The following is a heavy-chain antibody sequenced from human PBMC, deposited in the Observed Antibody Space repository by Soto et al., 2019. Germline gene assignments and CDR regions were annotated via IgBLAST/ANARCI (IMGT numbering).Heavy chain of an antibody. CDR2: ISGSGDST. J-gene: IGHJ4*02. V-gene: IGHV3-23*01. D-gene: IGHD1-26*01. Sequence: PGGSLRLSCAASGFTFRSYAMTWVRQAPGKGLEWVSLISGSGDSTYYADSVKGRFTISRDNSKDTLFLQMNSLRAEDTALYYCVKGSFSSGRFSRFDYWGQGTLVTVSS. CDR1: GFTFRSYA. CDR3: VKGSFSSGRFSRFDY.